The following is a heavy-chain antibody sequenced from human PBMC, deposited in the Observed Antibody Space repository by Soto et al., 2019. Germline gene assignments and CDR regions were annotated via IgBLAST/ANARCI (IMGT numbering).Heavy chain of an antibody. CDR2: ITSGPTSSI. D-gene: IGHD3-16*01. CDR1: GFTFSNYG. Sequence: GGSLRLSCAASGFTFSNYGMNWVRQAPGKRLEWISCITSGPTSSIFYADSVRGRFTISRDNGRNSLSLEMNSLRADDTAVYYCARDLYSYASLDYWGQGALVTVSS. CDR3: ARDLYSYASLDY. J-gene: IGHJ4*02. V-gene: IGHV3-48*03.